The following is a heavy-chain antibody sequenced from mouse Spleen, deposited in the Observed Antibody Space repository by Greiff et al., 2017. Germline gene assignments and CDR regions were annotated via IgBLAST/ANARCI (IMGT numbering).Heavy chain of an antibody. CDR2: IYPGSGSS. D-gene: IGHD2-4*01. V-gene: IGHV1-55*01. CDR1: GYTFTSYW. CDR3: AGYDYDVSYYAMDY. J-gene: IGHJ4*01. Sequence: QVQLQQPGAELVKPGASVKMSCKASGYTFTSYWITWVKQRPGQGLEWIGDIYPGSGSSNYNEKFKSKATLTVDTSSSTAYMQLSSLTSEDSAVYYCAGYDYDVSYYAMDYWGQGTSVTVSS.